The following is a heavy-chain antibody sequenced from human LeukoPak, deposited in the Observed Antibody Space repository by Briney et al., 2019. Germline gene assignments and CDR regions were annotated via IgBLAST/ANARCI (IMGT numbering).Heavy chain of an antibody. CDR2: IIPIFGIA. D-gene: IGHD1-14*01. Sequence: ASVKVSCKASGGTFSSYAISWVRQAPGQGLEWMGGIIPIFGIANYAQKFQGRVTMTTDTSTSTAYMELRSLRSDDTAVYYCARDGREDYDYWGQGTLVTVSS. J-gene: IGHJ4*02. CDR1: GGTFSSYA. V-gene: IGHV1-69*10. CDR3: ARDGREDYDY.